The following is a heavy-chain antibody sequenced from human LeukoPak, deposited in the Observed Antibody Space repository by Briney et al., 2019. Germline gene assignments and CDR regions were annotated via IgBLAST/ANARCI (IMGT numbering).Heavy chain of an antibody. V-gene: IGHV1-8*01. CDR1: GYTFTSYD. CDR3: ARGSSGWPYQDAFDI. J-gene: IGHJ3*02. D-gene: IGHD6-19*01. CDR2: MNPNSGNT. Sequence: SVKVSCKASGYTFTSYDINWVPQAPGQGLEWIGWMNPNSGNTVYAQRFQGRLTMTRKTSISTAYMELSSLRSEDTAVYYCARGSSGWPYQDAFDIWGQGTMVTVSS.